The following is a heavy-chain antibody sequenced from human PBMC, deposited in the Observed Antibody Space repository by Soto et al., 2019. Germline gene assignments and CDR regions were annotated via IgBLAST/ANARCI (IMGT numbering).Heavy chain of an antibody. V-gene: IGHV4-30-4*01. CDR2: IYYSGST. CDR3: ARELMITFADVYYYYGMDV. Sequence: QVQLQESGPGLVKPSQTLSLTCTVSGGSISSGDYYWSWIRQPPGKALKWIWYIYYSGSTYYNPSLKSRVTISVDTSKNQFSLKLSSVTAADTAVYYCARELMITFADVYYYYGMDVWGQGTTVTVSS. D-gene: IGHD3-16*01. CDR1: GGSISSGDYY. J-gene: IGHJ6*02.